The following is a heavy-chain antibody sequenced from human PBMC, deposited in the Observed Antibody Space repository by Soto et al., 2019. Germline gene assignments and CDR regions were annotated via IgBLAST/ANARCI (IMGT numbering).Heavy chain of an antibody. Sequence: PSETLSLTCAVYGGSISSGGYYWSWIRQPPGKGLEWIGEINHSGSTNYNPSLKSRVTISVDTSKNQFSLKLSSVTAADTAVYYCARESRYCSGGSCHVGYYYYGMDVWGQGTTVTVSS. CDR3: ARESRYCSGGSCHVGYYYYGMDV. V-gene: IGHV4-34*01. D-gene: IGHD2-15*01. CDR2: INHSGST. CDR1: GGSISSGGYY. J-gene: IGHJ6*02.